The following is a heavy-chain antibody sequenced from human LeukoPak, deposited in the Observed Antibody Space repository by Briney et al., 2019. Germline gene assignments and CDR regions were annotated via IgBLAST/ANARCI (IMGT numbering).Heavy chain of an antibody. D-gene: IGHD2-15*01. CDR2: IYSGGST. J-gene: IGHJ6*02. Sequence: GGSLRLSCAASGFTFNSYTMNWVRQAPGKGLEWVSVIYSGGSTYYADSVKGRFTISRDNSKNTLYLQMNSLRAEDTAVYYCASFLAATHYYGMDVWGQGTTVTVSS. V-gene: IGHV3-53*01. CDR3: ASFLAATHYYGMDV. CDR1: GFTFNSYT.